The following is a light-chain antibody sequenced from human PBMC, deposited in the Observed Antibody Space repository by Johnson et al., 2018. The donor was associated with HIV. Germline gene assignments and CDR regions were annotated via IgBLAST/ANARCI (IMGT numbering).Light chain of an antibody. J-gene: IGLJ1*01. CDR1: SSNIGNNY. CDR3: GAWDSSLSAHYG. V-gene: IGLV1-51*02. CDR2: ENN. Sequence: QSVLTQPPSVSAAPGQKVTISCSGSSSNIGNNYVSWYQQLPGTAPKLLIYENNKRPSGIPDRFSGSKSGTSATLGITGLQTGDEAYYYCGAWDSSLSAHYGFGTGTKVTVL.